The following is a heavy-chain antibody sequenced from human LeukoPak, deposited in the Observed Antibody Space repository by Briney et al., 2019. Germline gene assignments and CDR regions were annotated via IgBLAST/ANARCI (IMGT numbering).Heavy chain of an antibody. V-gene: IGHV4-39*01. CDR3: ASPYSRDREGDY. CDR2: IYYSGST. Sequence: KFSETLSLTCTVSGGSISSSSYYWGWIRQPPGKGLEWIGSIYYSGSTYYNPSLKSRVTISVDTSKNQFSLKLSSVTAADTAVYYCASPYSRDREGDYWGQGTLVTVSS. CDR1: GGSISSSSYY. J-gene: IGHJ4*02. D-gene: IGHD6-13*01.